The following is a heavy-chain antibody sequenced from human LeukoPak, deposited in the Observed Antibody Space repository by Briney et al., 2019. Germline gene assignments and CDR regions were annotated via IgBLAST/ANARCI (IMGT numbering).Heavy chain of an antibody. D-gene: IGHD2-15*01. Sequence: GGSLRLSCAASGFTFSSYSTNWVRQAPGKGLEWVSSISSSSSYIYYADSVKGRFTISRDNAKNSLYLQMNSLRAEDTAVYYCARDDANIVVAVGAFDIWGQGTMVTVSS. CDR1: GFTFSSYS. CDR3: ARDDANIVVAVGAFDI. V-gene: IGHV3-21*01. J-gene: IGHJ3*02. CDR2: ISSSSSYI.